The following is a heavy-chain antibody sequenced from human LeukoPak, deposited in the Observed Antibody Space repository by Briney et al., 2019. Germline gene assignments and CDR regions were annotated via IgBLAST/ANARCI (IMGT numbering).Heavy chain of an antibody. CDR3: ARDLHNVGEYYFNY. Sequence: GGSLRLSCAASGFTFSSYNMNWVRQAPGKGLEWVSYISSSSSTIYYADSVKGRFTISRDNAKNSLYLQMNSLRAEDTAVYYCARDLHNVGEYYFNYWGQGTLVTVSS. CDR2: ISSSSSTI. D-gene: IGHD3-10*01. V-gene: IGHV3-48*01. J-gene: IGHJ4*02. CDR1: GFTFSSYN.